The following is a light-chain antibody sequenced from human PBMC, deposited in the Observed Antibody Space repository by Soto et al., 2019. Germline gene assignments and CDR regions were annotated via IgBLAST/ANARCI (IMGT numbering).Light chain of an antibody. CDR2: SNN. J-gene: IGLJ3*02. Sequence: QSVLTQPPSASGTPGQRVTISCSGSNSNIGTNSMNWYQQLPGTAPKLLIHSNNQRPSGVPDRFSGSKSGTSASLAISGLQSEDEADYYCVAWDGSLNGWVFGGGTKVTVL. V-gene: IGLV1-44*01. CDR3: VAWDGSLNGWV. CDR1: NSNIGTNS.